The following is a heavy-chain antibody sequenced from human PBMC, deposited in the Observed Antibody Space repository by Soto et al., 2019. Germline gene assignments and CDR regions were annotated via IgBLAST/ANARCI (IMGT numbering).Heavy chain of an antibody. CDR1: GFTFISYG. V-gene: IGHV3-23*01. Sequence: EMQLLESGGGLVQPGVSLRLSCAASGFTFISYGMTWVRQAPGKGLEWVSGITTTGRNTYYAESVKGRFTISRVNSKNVAYLKMNSLRAEDTPVYYCARGAAAAGNDWFDAWGQGTLVIVS. D-gene: IGHD6-13*01. CDR3: ARGAAAAGNDWFDA. J-gene: IGHJ5*02. CDR2: ITTTGRNT.